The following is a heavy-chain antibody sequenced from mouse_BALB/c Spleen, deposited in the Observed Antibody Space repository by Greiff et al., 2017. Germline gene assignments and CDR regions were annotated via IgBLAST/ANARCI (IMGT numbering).Heavy chain of an antibody. CDR2: IWAGGST. J-gene: IGHJ2*01. Sequence: VKLMESGPGLVAPSQSLSITCTVSGFSLTSYGVHWVRQPPGKGLEWLGVIWAGGSTNYNSALMSRLSISKDNSKSQVFLKMNSLQTDDTAMYYCARDEGGNYPFDYWGQGTTLTVSS. V-gene: IGHV2-9*02. CDR1: GFSLTSYG. D-gene: IGHD2-1*01. CDR3: ARDEGGNYPFDY.